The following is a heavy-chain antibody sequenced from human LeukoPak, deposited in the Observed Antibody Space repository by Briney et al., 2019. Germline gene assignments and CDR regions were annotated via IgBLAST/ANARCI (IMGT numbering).Heavy chain of an antibody. V-gene: IGHV4-34*01. Sequence: PSETLSLTCAVYGGSFSGYYWSWIRQPPGKGLEWLGEINHSGSNNSNTSRKSRVPISVDTSKNQFSLKLSSVTAADTAVYYCARIEYSSTDLYYFDYGGQGTLVTVSS. CDR1: GGSFSGYY. J-gene: IGHJ4*02. CDR3: ARIEYSSTDLYYFDY. D-gene: IGHD6-6*01. CDR2: INHSGSN.